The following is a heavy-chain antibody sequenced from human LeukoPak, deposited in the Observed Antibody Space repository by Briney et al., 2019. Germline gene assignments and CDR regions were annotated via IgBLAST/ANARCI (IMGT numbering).Heavy chain of an antibody. V-gene: IGHV4-39*01. D-gene: IGHD3-22*01. CDR1: GGSISSSSYY. CDR3: ASAYYDSSGYPPKRSYNWFDP. J-gene: IGHJ5*02. Sequence: RPSETLSLTCTVSGGSISSSSYYWGWIRQPPGKGLEWIGSIYYSGSTYYKSSLKSRVIISVDTSKNQFSLKLSSVTAADTAVYYCASAYYDSSGYPPKRSYNWFDPWGQGTLVTVSS. CDR2: IYYSGST.